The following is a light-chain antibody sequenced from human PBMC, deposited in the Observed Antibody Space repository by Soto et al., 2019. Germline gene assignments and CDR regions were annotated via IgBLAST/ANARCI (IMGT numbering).Light chain of an antibody. CDR1: QTISNN. Sequence: IVMTRSPATLSVSPGGRATLSCRASQTISNNLAWYQQKPGQGPRLLIYGASTRATNIPARFSGSGSETQFTLTLSSLQSEDFGTYYCQQYNAWPGTFGQGTNVEIK. CDR3: QQYNAWPGT. J-gene: IGKJ1*01. V-gene: IGKV3-15*01. CDR2: GAS.